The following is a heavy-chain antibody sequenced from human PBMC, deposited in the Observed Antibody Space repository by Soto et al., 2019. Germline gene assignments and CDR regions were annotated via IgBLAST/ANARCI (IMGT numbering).Heavy chain of an antibody. CDR3: AREGPRPYCYSGMDV. D-gene: IGHD2-15*01. CDR1: GYTFSMSG. CDR2: ISGYNGKT. Sequence: ASVKLSCKSSGYTFSMSGSSWVRQDPGQGLEWMGWISGYNGKTNYEQKFQDRVTMTTDTSTNMAYMELRSLRSDDTAVYYCAREGPRPYCYSGMDVWGQGTTVTVSS. V-gene: IGHV1-18*01. J-gene: IGHJ6*02.